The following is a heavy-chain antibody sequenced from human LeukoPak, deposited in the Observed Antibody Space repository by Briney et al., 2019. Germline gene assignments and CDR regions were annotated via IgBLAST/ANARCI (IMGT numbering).Heavy chain of an antibody. CDR1: GYTFISYD. CDR2: MNPKSGNT. D-gene: IGHD2-2*01. Sequence: GASVKVSCKASGYTFISYDNVWLRQATGQGLEWMGYMNPKSGNTDYVQNFQGRVTMTRDTSITTAYMELSGLRSEDTAVYYCARKIASTRLGVRYYYMDVWGEGTTVTISS. CDR3: ARKIASTRLGVRYYYMDV. V-gene: IGHV1-8*01. J-gene: IGHJ6*03.